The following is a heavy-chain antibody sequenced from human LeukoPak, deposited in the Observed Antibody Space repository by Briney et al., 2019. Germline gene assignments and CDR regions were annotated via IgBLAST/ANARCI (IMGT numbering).Heavy chain of an antibody. V-gene: IGHV4-59*01. J-gene: IGHJ3*02. Sequence: NPSETLSLTCTVSGGSISSYYWSWIRQPPGKGLEWIGYIYYSGSTNYNPSLKSRVTISVDTSKNQFSLKLSSVTAADTAVYYCARPRITIFGVAYDAFDIWVQGTMVTVSS. CDR2: IYYSGST. CDR3: ARPRITIFGVAYDAFDI. D-gene: IGHD3-3*01. CDR1: GGSISSYY.